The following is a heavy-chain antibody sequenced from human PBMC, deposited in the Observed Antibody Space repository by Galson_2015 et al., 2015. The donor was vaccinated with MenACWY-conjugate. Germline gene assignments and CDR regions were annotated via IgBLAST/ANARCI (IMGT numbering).Heavy chain of an antibody. V-gene: IGHV4-39*01. Sequence: ETLSLTCTVSGGSINSETYWWAWIRQPPGKGLEWIGSIHYSRTTHYNPSLESRVTMSVDTSRNQFSLNLRSVTAADTAVYYCARLPRGITFIVVAPWGQGTLVTVSS. CDR2: IHYSRTT. D-gene: IGHD3-22*01. J-gene: IGHJ5*02. CDR3: ARLPRGITFIVVAP. CDR1: GGSINSETYW.